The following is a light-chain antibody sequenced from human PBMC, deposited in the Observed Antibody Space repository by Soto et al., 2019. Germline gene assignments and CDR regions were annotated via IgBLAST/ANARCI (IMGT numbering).Light chain of an antibody. CDR2: GAS. CDR1: ESVSRF. Sequence: DIQMTQSPSSLSASVGDGVTITCRASESVSRFLNWYQQKPGKAPHLLIIGASTLQDGVPSRFSGSGSGTEFTLTISSVQPEDFATYYCQQTHSAPRTFGQGTRLDIK. V-gene: IGKV1-39*01. J-gene: IGKJ1*01. CDR3: QQTHSAPRT.